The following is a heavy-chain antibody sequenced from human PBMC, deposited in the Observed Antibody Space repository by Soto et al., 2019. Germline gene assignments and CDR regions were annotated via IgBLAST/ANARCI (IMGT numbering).Heavy chain of an antibody. Sequence: SQTLSLTCAVYGGSFSGYYWSWIRQPPGKGLEWTGEINHSGSTNYNPSLKSRVTIQVDTSKNQFSLKLSSGTAADTAVYYCAIRRPPGRQRIFCSGGSCGNNWFDPWGKGTLVTVSS. D-gene: IGHD2-15*01. CDR1: GGSFSGYY. CDR2: INHSGST. CDR3: AIRRPPGRQRIFCSGGSCGNNWFDP. V-gene: IGHV4-34*01. J-gene: IGHJ5*02.